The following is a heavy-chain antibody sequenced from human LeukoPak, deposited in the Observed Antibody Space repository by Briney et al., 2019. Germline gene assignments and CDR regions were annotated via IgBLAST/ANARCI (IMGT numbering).Heavy chain of an antibody. Sequence: ASVKVSCKASGYTFTSYGISWVRQAPGQGLEWMGWINPNSGGTNYAQKFQGRVTMTRDTSISTAYMELSRLRSDDTAVYYCAREEDWNYGYFDLWGRGTLVTVSS. D-gene: IGHD1-1*01. J-gene: IGHJ2*01. CDR2: INPNSGGT. CDR1: GYTFTSYG. CDR3: AREEDWNYGYFDL. V-gene: IGHV1-2*02.